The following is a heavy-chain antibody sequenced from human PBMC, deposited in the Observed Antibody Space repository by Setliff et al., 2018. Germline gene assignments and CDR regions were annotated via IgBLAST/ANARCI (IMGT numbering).Heavy chain of an antibody. J-gene: IGHJ6*03. Sequence: PGGSLRLSCAASGFTFSSYSMNWVRQAPGKGLEWVGFIRSKAYGGTTEYAASVKGRFTISRDDSKSIAYLQMNSLKTEDTAVYYCTRERSEDLWSGYPYYYYIDVWGKGTTVTVSS. CDR3: TRERSEDLWSGYPYYYYIDV. CDR1: GFTFSSYS. D-gene: IGHD3-3*01. CDR2: IRSKAYGGTT. V-gene: IGHV3-49*04.